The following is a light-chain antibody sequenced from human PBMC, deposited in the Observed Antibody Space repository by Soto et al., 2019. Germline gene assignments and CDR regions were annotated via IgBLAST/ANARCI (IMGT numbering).Light chain of an antibody. J-gene: IGKJ4*01. CDR1: QTVGGNY. V-gene: IGKV3-20*01. Sequence: EIVLTQSPGTLSLSPGEGATLSYRASQTVGGNYLAWYQQKPGQAPRLLIYGTSNRATGIPDRFSGSGSGTDFSLSISRLEPEDFAVFYCQQYSTSPPTFGGGTKVEIK. CDR2: GTS. CDR3: QQYSTSPPT.